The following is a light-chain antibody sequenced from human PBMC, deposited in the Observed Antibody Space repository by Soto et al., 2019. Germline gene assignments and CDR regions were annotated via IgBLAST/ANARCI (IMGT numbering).Light chain of an antibody. CDR2: AAS. V-gene: IGKV1-6*01. CDR1: QGIRND. J-gene: IGKJ1*01. CDR3: LQDYNYPRT. Sequence: AIQMTQSPSSLSASVGDRVTITCRASQGIRNDLGWYQQRPGKAPKLMIYAASSLQSGVPSRFSGSGSGTDFTLTISSLQPEDFATYYCLQDYNYPRTFGQGTKVDIK.